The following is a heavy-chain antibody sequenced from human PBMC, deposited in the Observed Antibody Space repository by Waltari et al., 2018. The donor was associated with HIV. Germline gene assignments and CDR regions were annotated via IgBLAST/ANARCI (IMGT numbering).Heavy chain of an antibody. D-gene: IGHD3-22*01. CDR2: IYRTGTT. V-gene: IGHV4-38-2*02. CDR1: ASSINSRYY. CDR3: ARDQDYYDSSGYTCYAFDP. J-gene: IGHJ3*01. Sequence: QVRLQESGPGLVKPSETLSLTCSVSASSINSRYYWGWIQQAPGKGLEWIGSIYRTGTTYYNPSLKSRVSISLNMSRNQCSLKLTSVTAADTAVYYCARDQDYYDSSGYTCYAFDPWGQGTMVIVSS.